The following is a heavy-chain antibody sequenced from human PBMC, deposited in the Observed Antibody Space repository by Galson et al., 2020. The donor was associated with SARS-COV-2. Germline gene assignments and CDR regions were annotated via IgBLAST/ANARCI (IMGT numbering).Heavy chain of an antibody. V-gene: IGHV3-23*01. J-gene: IGHJ4*02. CDR2: ISGGGSGA. Sequence: GESLKISCAAAGFTFSSHAMSWVRQAPGKGLEWVSSISGGGSGAYYTDSVKGRFTISRDNSKSALYLQMNSLRAEDTAFYYCAKESRSDLRVGCYRGCGNNLGQGTLVTVS. D-gene: IGHD6-19*01. CDR3: AKESRSDLRVGCYRGCGNN. CDR1: GFTFSSHA.